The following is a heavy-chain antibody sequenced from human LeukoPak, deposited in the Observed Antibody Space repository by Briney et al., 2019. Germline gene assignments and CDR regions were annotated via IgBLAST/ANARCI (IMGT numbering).Heavy chain of an antibody. V-gene: IGHV4-4*09. Sequence: SETLSLTCTVSGGSISSYYWSWIRQPPGKGLEWIRYIYTSGSTNYNPSLKSRVTISVDTSKNQFSLKLSSVTAADTAVYYCARGWYYYYYMDVWGKGTTVTVSS. CDR3: ARGWYYYYYMDV. CDR2: IYTSGST. J-gene: IGHJ6*03. CDR1: GGSISSYY.